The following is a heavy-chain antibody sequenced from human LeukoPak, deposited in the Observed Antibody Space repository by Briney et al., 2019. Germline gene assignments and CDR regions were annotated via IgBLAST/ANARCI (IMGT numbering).Heavy chain of an antibody. CDR1: GYTFTCYY. Sequence: GASVKVSCKASGYTFTCYYMHWVRQAPGQGLEWMGWINPNSGGTNYAQKFQGRVTMTRDTSISTAYMELSRPRSDDTAVYYCASGLRLHYDYVWGSYRLDYWGQGTLVTVSS. J-gene: IGHJ4*02. CDR2: INPNSGGT. D-gene: IGHD3-16*02. V-gene: IGHV1-2*02. CDR3: ASGLRLHYDYVWGSYRLDY.